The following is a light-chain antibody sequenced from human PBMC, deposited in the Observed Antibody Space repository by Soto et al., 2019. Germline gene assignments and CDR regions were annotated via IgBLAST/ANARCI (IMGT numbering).Light chain of an antibody. CDR3: QQYGTLPWT. J-gene: IGKJ1*01. V-gene: IGKV3-20*01. CDR1: PSVSKTY. Sequence: EIVLTQSPGTLSLSPGERATLSCRARPSVSKTYLAWYQQKPGQAPRLLMFGVSSRATGIPDRFSGSGSGTDFTLTISRLEPGDVAVYFCQQYGTLPWTFGQGTKVEIK. CDR2: GVS.